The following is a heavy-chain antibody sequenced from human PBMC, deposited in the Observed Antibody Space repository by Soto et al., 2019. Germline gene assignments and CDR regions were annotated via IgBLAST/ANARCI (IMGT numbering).Heavy chain of an antibody. CDR1: GFSISDYG. V-gene: IGHV3-30*18. CDR3: AKGAGDRLSLGMDV. J-gene: IGHJ6*02. D-gene: IGHD1-26*01. Sequence: QVQLVESGGGVVQPGWSPRLSCAASGFSISDYGMEWVRQAPGKGLEWVALISYDGNNTYYADSVKGRFTISRDNSKDTLFLQMTGLRAEDTAVYYCAKGAGDRLSLGMDVWGQGTTVTVSS. CDR2: ISYDGNNT.